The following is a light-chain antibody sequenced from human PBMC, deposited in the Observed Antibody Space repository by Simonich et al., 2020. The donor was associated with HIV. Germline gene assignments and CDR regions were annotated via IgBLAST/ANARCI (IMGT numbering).Light chain of an antibody. CDR3: QQYYAAPIT. CDR1: QSVLYSSNNKNY. Sequence: DIVMTQSPDSLAVSLGERATINCKSSQSVLYSSNNKNYLAWYQQKPGQPPKLLIYWASTREDGVPDRFSGSGSGTDFNLTISSLQAEDVAVYYCQQYYAAPITFGQGTRLEI. CDR2: WAS. V-gene: IGKV4-1*01. J-gene: IGKJ5*01.